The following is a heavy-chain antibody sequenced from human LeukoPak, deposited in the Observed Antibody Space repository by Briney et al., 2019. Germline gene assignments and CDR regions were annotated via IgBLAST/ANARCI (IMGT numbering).Heavy chain of an antibody. CDR1: GFTFSSYA. Sequence: GGSLRLSCAASGFTFSSYAMSWVRQAPGKGLEWVSIISSGSSAIFSADALKGRFTISRDDAKNLLYLDMNSLRAEDTAVYYCARGHTAVTRHFDFWGQGTLVTVSS. D-gene: IGHD4-17*01. V-gene: IGHV3-21*01. CDR3: ARGHTAVTRHFDF. J-gene: IGHJ4*02. CDR2: ISSGSSAI.